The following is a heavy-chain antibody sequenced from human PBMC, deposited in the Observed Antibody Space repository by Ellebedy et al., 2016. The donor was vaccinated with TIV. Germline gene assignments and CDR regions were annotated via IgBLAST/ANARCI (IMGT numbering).Heavy chain of an antibody. Sequence: SGPTLVKPTQTPTLTCTFSGFSLITSGVGVGWIRQPPGKALEWLAFVYWDDDNRYNPFLRSRLTVTKDTSRNQVVLTVTNVDPMDTATYFCAHRQTLSGSWNFRSFDYWGQGTLVTVSP. CDR3: AHRQTLSGSWNFRSFDY. D-gene: IGHD1-26*01. V-gene: IGHV2-5*02. J-gene: IGHJ4*02. CDR1: GFSLITSGVG. CDR2: VYWDDDN.